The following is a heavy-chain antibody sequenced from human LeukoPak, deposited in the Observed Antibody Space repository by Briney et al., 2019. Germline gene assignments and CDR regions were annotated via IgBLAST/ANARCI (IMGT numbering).Heavy chain of an antibody. D-gene: IGHD3-22*01. CDR1: EFIFSSYW. J-gene: IGHJ4*02. V-gene: IGHV3-7*03. Sequence: GGSLRLSCEASEFIFSSYWMNWVRQAPGKGLEWVANINQDGSEKEYVDSVKGGFTISRDNAKNSLYLQMNSLRPQHTALYYCVKDGALRPRNYYDTIYHFDYWGQGTLVTVSS. CDR2: INQDGSEK. CDR3: VKDGALRPRNYYDTIYHFDY.